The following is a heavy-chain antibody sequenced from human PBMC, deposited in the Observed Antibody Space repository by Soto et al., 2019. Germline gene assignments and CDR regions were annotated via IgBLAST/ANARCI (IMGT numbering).Heavy chain of an antibody. V-gene: IGHV1-2*02. D-gene: IGHD3-22*01. CDR3: ARGDFDSSANYYAGWFDP. Sequence: QVQLVQSGAEVKKPGASVKVSCKASGYTFTAYYMHWLRQAPGQGLEWMGWINPNSVGTKYAQKFQGRVTMTNDTSISTAYMELSRLGSDATAVYYCARGDFDSSANYYAGWFDPWGQGTLVTVSS. CDR1: GYTFTAYY. CDR2: INPNSVGT. J-gene: IGHJ5*02.